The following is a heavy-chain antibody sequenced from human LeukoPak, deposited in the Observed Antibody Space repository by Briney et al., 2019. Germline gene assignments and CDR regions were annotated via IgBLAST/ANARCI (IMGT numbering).Heavy chain of an antibody. Sequence: GGSLRLSCAASGFTFSSYGMHWVRQAPGKGLEWVAVIWYDGSNKYYADSVKGRFTISRDNSKNTLYLQMNSLRAEDTAVYYCARDNPEYSSGWYTFDYWGQGTLVTVSS. J-gene: IGHJ4*02. V-gene: IGHV3-33*01. CDR1: GFTFSSYG. D-gene: IGHD6-19*01. CDR3: ARDNPEYSSGWYTFDY. CDR2: IWYDGSNK.